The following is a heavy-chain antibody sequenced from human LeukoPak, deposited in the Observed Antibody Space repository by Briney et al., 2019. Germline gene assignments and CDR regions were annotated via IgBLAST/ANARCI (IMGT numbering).Heavy chain of an antibody. CDR2: ILSDGSST. D-gene: IGHD2-2*01. Sequence: GGSLRLSCAASGFTFSDYWMVWVRQAPGKGLVWVSRILSDGSSTSYADSAKGRFTISRDIAKNTLYLQMNSLRAEDTAVYYCARVRITRANWFDPWGQGTLVTVSS. CDR1: GFTFSDYW. V-gene: IGHV3-74*01. J-gene: IGHJ5*02. CDR3: ARVRITRANWFDP.